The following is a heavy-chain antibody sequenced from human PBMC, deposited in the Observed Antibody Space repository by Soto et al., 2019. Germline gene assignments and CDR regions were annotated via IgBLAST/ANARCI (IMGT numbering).Heavy chain of an antibody. CDR3: ARAVEESFAPGGYYYYYYMDV. D-gene: IGHD3-16*01. CDR2: TYYRSKWYN. V-gene: IGHV6-1*01. J-gene: IGHJ6*03. Sequence: PSQTLSLTCAISGDSVSSNSAAWNWIRQSPSRGLEWLGRTYYRSKWYNDYAVSVKSRITINPDTSKNQFSLQLNSVTPEDTAVYYCARAVEESFAPGGYYYYYYMDVWGKGTTVTVSS. CDR1: GDSVSSNSAA.